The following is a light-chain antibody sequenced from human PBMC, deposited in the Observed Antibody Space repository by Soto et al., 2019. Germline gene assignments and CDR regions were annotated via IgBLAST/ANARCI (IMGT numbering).Light chain of an antibody. CDR3: QQCFSPLWT. Sequence: DIQMTQSPSSLSASVGDRDTITCRASQSISNYLNWYQQKPGKAPKLLIYAASSMQSGVPSRFSGNGSETDFTLTISSLQPDDSATYYCQQCFSPLWTFGQGTKVEV. CDR1: QSISNY. V-gene: IGKV1-39*01. CDR2: AAS. J-gene: IGKJ1*01.